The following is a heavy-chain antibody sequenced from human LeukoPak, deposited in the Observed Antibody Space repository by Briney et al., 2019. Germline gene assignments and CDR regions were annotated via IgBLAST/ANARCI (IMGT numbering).Heavy chain of an antibody. J-gene: IGHJ2*01. D-gene: IGHD4-17*01. V-gene: IGHV3-30*02. CDR1: GFTFSSYG. CDR3: AKANVHGNWYFDV. CDR2: IRYDGSNK. Sequence: PGGSLRLSCAASGFTFSSYGMHWVRQAPGKGLEWVAFIRYDGSNKKYSDSVKGRFTASRDTSKNTLYLQMNSLRAEDMALYYCAKANVHGNWYFDVWGRGTLVTVSS.